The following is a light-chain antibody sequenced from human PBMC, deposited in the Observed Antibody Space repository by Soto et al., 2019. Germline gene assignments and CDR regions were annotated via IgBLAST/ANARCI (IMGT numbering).Light chain of an antibody. V-gene: IGKV4-1*01. CDR1: QSVLYSSNNKNY. J-gene: IGKJ4*01. Sequence: DTLMSQSPATLAVSLGARATINCKCSQSVLYSSNNKNYLAWYQQKPGQPPKLLIYWASTRESGVPDRFSGSGSGTDFTLTISSLQAEDVAVYYCQQYYSTPLTFGGGTKV. CDR2: WAS. CDR3: QQYYSTPLT.